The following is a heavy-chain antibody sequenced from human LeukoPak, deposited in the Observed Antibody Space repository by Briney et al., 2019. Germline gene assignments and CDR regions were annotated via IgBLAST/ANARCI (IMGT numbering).Heavy chain of an antibody. CDR2: IHYSGNT. D-gene: IGHD3-22*01. CDR3: ARVRVSSGSHPWYFDY. J-gene: IGHJ4*02. CDR1: GASLDSGDYY. V-gene: IGHV4-39*07. Sequence: SETLSLTCAVSGASLDSGDYYWGWIRQSPGRGLECIASIHYSGNTYYDPSLKSRVTLSVDTSKNQFSLKLSSVTAADTAVYFCARVRVSSGSHPWYFDYWGQGTLVTVSS.